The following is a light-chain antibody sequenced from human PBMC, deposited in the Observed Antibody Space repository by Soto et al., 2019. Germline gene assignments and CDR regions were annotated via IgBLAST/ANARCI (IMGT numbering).Light chain of an antibody. V-gene: IGKV1-12*01. J-gene: IGKJ5*01. CDR1: QSISNC. Sequence: DIQMTQSPSSVSASVGDRVTNTCRESQSISNCLAWYLQKPGTVPKLLIYEESVLQSGVPSRFRGSGAGTEFTLTITSLQPEDFGTYYCQQGDSFPITFGHGKRLEIK. CDR2: EES. CDR3: QQGDSFPIT.